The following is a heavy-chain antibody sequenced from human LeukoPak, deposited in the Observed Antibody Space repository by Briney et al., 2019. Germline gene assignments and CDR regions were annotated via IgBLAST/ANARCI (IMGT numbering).Heavy chain of an antibody. CDR1: GYTLTELS. V-gene: IGHV1-24*01. D-gene: IGHD6-19*01. CDR2: FDPEDGET. CDR3: ATGDGIAVAGLFDY. J-gene: IGHJ4*02. Sequence: ASVKVSCKVSGYTLTELSMHWVRQAPGKGLEWMGGFDPEDGETIYAQKFQGRVTMTEDTSTDTAYMELSSLRPEDTAVYYCATGDGIAVAGLFDYWGQGTLVTVSS.